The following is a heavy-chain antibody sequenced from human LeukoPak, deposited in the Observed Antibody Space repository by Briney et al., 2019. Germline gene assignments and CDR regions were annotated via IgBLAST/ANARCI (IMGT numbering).Heavy chain of an antibody. CDR2: INPNCGGT. V-gene: IGHV1-2*02. CDR1: GYTFTDYY. D-gene: IGHD1-26*01. CDR3: AAYSGSYRGSFDY. Sequence: ASVKVSCKASGYTFTDYYMNWVRQAPGQGLEWVGWINPNCGGTNSAQKFQGRVTMTRDTSISTAYMELNRVTSDDTAVYYWAAYSGSYRGSFDYWGQGTLVTVSS. J-gene: IGHJ4*02.